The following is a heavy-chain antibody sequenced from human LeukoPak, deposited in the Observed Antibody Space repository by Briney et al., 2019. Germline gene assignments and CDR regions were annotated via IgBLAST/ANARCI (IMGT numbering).Heavy chain of an antibody. CDR1: GGTFSSYA. V-gene: IGHV1-69*13. CDR3: ATRLYSGYDYSYYFDY. J-gene: IGHJ4*02. D-gene: IGHD5-12*01. CDR2: IIPIFGTA. Sequence: SVKVSCKASGGTFSSYAISWVRQAPGQGLGWMGGIIPIFGTANYAQKFQGRVTITADESTSTAYMELSSLRSEDTAVYYCATRLYSGYDYSYYFDYWGQGTLVTVSS.